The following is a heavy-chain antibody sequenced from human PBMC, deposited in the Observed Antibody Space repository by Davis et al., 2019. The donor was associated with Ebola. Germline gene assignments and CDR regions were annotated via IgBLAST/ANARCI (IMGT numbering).Heavy chain of an antibody. CDR1: GYSVTGYY. V-gene: IGHV1-2*04. Sequence: ASVKVSCKASGYSVTGYYIHWVRLAPGEGLEWMGRINPNSGGANYAQNFQDWVTMTRDTSISTAYMEVSRLRSDDTAVYYCARQHSYGYAFDYWGQGTLVTVSS. D-gene: IGHD5-18*01. CDR3: ARQHSYGYAFDY. J-gene: IGHJ4*02. CDR2: INPNSGGA.